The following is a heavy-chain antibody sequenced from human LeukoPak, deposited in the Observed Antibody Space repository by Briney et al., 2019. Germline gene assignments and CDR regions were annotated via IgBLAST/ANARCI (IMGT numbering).Heavy chain of an antibody. V-gene: IGHV5-51*01. CDR2: IFPADSDT. J-gene: IGHJ4*02. CDR1: GYSFTTNW. Sequence: GESLTISCKASGYSFTTNWIGWVRQMPGKGLEWMGIIFPADSDTRYSPSFQGQVSISADKSISTAYLQWSSLKASDTAIYYCARPPFNWGQETLVTVSS. CDR3: ARPPFN.